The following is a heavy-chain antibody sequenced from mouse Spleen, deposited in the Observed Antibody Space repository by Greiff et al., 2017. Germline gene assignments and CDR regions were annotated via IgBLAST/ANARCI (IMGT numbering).Heavy chain of an antibody. J-gene: IGHJ1*01. CDR2: IRLKSDNYAT. V-gene: IGHV6-3*01. D-gene: IGHD2-4*01. CDR3: TGGYDYEGFDV. Sequence: EVKLEESGGGLVQPGGSMKLSCVASGFTFSNYWMNWVRQSPEKGLEWVAQIRLKSDNYATHYAESVKGRFTISRDDSKSSVYLQMNNLRAEDTGIYYCTGGYDYEGFDVWGAGTTVTVSS. CDR1: GFTFSNYW.